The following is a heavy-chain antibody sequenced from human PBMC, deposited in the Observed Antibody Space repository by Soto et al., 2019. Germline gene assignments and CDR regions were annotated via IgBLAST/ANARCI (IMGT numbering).Heavy chain of an antibody. J-gene: IGHJ5*02. Sequence: SETLSLTCTVSGGSISSYYWSWIRQPPGKGLEWIGYIYYSGSTNYNPSLKSRVTISVDTSKNQFSLKLSSVTAADTAVYYCARLVNSYYDFWSGYYRSAPRVNWFDPWGQGTLVTVS. V-gene: IGHV4-59*08. CDR2: IYYSGST. D-gene: IGHD3-3*01. CDR1: GGSISSYY. CDR3: ARLVNSYYDFWSGYYRSAPRVNWFDP.